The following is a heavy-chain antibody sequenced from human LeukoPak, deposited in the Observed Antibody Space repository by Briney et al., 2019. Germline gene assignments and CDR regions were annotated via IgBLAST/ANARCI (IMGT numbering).Heavy chain of an antibody. V-gene: IGHV4-59*01. CDR2: IYYSGST. Sequence: SETLSLTCTVSGGSISSYYWSWIRQPPGKGLEWIGYIYYSGSTNYNPSLKSRVTISVDTSKDQFSLKLSSVTAADTAVYYCAKGAVRGVIFRGRKANWFDPWGQGTLVTVSS. CDR3: AKGAVRGVIFRGRKANWFDP. D-gene: IGHD3-10*01. CDR1: GGSISSYY. J-gene: IGHJ5*02.